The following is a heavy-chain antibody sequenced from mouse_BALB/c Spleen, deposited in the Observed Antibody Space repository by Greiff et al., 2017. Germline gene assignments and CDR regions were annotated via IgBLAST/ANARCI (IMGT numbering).Heavy chain of an antibody. Sequence: VMLVESGGGLVKPGGSLKLSCAASGFAFSSYDMSWVRQTPEKRLEWVAYISSGGGSTYYPDTVKGRFTISRDNAKNTLYLQMSSLKSEDTAMYYCIYYEYEPYFDYWGQGTTLTVSS. CDR3: IYYEYEPYFDY. D-gene: IGHD2-4*01. V-gene: IGHV5-12-1*01. J-gene: IGHJ2*01. CDR1: GFAFSSYD. CDR2: ISSGGGST.